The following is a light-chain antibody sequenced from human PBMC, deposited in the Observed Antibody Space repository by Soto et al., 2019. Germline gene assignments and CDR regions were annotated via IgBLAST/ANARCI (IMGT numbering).Light chain of an antibody. Sequence: EIVMTQSPATLSVSPGEGATLSCRASQSVSSSFAWYQQKPGQAPRLLIYGASTRATGIPARFSGGGSGTEFTLTISSLQSEDFAGYYCQQDNYWPYTFGQGTRLEIK. CDR1: QSVSSS. J-gene: IGKJ2*01. V-gene: IGKV3-15*01. CDR2: GAS. CDR3: QQDNYWPYT.